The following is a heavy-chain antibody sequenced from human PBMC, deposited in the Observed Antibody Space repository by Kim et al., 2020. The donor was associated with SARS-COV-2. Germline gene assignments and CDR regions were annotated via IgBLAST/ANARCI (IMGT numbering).Heavy chain of an antibody. J-gene: IGHJ6*04. CDR3: AKDLKEYNEHIFYYYPMDG. Sequence: GGSLRLSCAASGFTFSNYGIHWVRQAPGKGLELVAVTSYDGNNNFHADSVKGRFTISRDNSKNTGFLQMNSLRTEDTAVYYCAKDLKEYNEHIFYYYPMDGGSEATSVSVSA. D-gene: IGHD2-21*01. CDR1: GFTFSNYG. CDR2: TSYDGNNN. V-gene: IGHV3-30*18.